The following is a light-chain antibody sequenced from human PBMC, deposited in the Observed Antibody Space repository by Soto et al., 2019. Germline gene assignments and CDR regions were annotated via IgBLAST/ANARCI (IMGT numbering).Light chain of an antibody. CDR3: QQYYGSPPRT. CDR2: WAS. J-gene: IGKJ1*01. V-gene: IGKV4-1*01. Sequence: DIVLTQSPDSLAVSLGERATINCKSSQRLLYSSNNKNYLAWYQQTPGQPPKLLISWASTREYGVPARFSGSGSGTAFTLPTSSRQDEDVSVSYCQQYYGSPPRTFGQGTKVEIK. CDR1: QRLLYSSNNKNY.